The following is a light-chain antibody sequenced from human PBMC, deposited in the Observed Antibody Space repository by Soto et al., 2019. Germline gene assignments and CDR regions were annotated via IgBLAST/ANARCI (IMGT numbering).Light chain of an antibody. CDR3: ASYTRTVTVV. CDR1: SNDIGHYNS. J-gene: IGLJ3*02. CDR2: EVS. V-gene: IGLV2-14*01. Sequence: QSALTQPVSVSGSPGQSITISCTGTSNDIGHYNSVSWYQQHPAKAPKLMISEVSNRPSGISNRFSGSKSGNTAFLTISGLQAEDEADYYCASYTRTVTVVFGGGTQLTVL.